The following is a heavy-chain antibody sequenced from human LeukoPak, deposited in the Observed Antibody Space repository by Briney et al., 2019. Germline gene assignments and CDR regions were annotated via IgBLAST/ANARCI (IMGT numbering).Heavy chain of an antibody. CDR1: GFTFSSYA. V-gene: IGHV3-23*01. D-gene: IGHD1-26*01. Sequence: GGSLRLSCAASGFTFSSYAMTWVRQAPGKGLEWVSAISGGGGSAYYADSVKGRFTISRDSSMNTLYLQMNSLTAGDPAVYYCAKAVGATRGYYYSGMDVWGQGTTVTVSS. CDR2: ISGGGGSA. CDR3: AKAVGATRGYYYSGMDV. J-gene: IGHJ6*02.